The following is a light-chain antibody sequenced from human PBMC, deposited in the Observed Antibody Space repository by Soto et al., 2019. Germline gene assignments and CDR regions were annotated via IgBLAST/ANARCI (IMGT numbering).Light chain of an antibody. CDR3: QQYYSTPLT. CDR2: KAS. Sequence: DIQTTQSPSTPAGSVGDRVTITCRASQTISSWLAWYQQKPGKAPKLLIYKASTLKSGVPSRFSGSGSGTDFTLSISSLQAGDVAVYYCQQYYSTPLTFGGGTKVDIK. J-gene: IGKJ4*01. CDR1: QTISSW. V-gene: IGKV1-5*03.